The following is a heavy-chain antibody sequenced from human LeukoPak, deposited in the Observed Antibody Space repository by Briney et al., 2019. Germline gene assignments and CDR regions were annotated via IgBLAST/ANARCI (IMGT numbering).Heavy chain of an antibody. CDR2: IYYSGST. D-gene: IGHD3-22*01. Sequence: SETLSLTCAVYGGSFSSYYWSWIRQPPGKGLEWIGYIYYSGSTNYNPSLKSRVTISVDTSKNQFSLKLSSVTAADTAVYYCARVYYYDSSGYSHTFDYWGQGTLVTVSS. CDR1: GGSFSSYY. V-gene: IGHV4-59*01. CDR3: ARVYYYDSSGYSHTFDY. J-gene: IGHJ4*02.